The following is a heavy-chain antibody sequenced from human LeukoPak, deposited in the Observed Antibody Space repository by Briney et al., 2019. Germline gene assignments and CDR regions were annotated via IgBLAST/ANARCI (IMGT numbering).Heavy chain of an antibody. CDR2: IYYSGST. V-gene: IGHV4-59*08. CDR1: SGSIGSYY. D-gene: IGHD3-22*01. J-gene: IGHJ3*02. Sequence: SETLSLTCTVSSGSIGSYYWSWIRQPPGKGLEWIGYIYYSGSTNYSPSLKSRVTISVDTSKNQFSLKLSSVTASDTAMYYCARSERITMILGGAFDIWVQGTMVTVSS. CDR3: ARSERITMILGGAFDI.